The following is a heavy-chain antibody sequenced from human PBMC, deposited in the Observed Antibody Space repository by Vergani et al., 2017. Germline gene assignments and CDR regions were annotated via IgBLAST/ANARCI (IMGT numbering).Heavy chain of an antibody. V-gene: IGHV3-9*01. Sequence: EVDLVESGGGLAQPGGSLRLSCEASGITFWKFGMHWVRQGPGKGLEWVSGISWNSGAVDYADSVRGRFTISRDNAKNSLFLEMNSLRFEDTAVYYCAKHLGYCSSTSCPPYYYYYMDVWGKGTTVTVSS. CDR1: GITFWKFG. CDR2: ISWNSGAV. CDR3: AKHLGYCSSTSCPPYYYYYMDV. J-gene: IGHJ6*03. D-gene: IGHD2-2*01.